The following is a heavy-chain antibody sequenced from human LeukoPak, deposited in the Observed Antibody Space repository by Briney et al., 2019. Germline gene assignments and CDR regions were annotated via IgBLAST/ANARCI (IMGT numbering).Heavy chain of an antibody. CDR2: ISGSGGST. Sequence: PGGSLRLSCAASGFTFSSYAMSWVRQAPGKGLEWVSAISGSGGSTYYADSVKGRFTISRDNSKNTLYLQMNSLRAEDTAVYYCAKVGHYDYGDYSAFDYWGQGTLVTVSS. V-gene: IGHV3-23*01. J-gene: IGHJ4*02. D-gene: IGHD4-17*01. CDR1: GFTFSSYA. CDR3: AKVGHYDYGDYSAFDY.